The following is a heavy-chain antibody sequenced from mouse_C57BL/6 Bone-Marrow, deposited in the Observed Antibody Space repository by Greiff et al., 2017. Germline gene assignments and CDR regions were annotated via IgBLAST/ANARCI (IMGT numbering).Heavy chain of an antibody. D-gene: IGHD2-4*01. Sequence: QVTLKVSGPGILQPSQTLSLTCSFSGFSLSTFGMGVGWIRQPSGKGLEWLAHIWWDDDKYYNPALKSRLTISKDTSKNQVFLKIANVDTADTATYYCARIVSRYDYDGGYFDVWGTGTTVTVSS. CDR2: IWWDDDK. CDR3: ARIVSRYDYDGGYFDV. J-gene: IGHJ1*03. CDR1: GFSLSTFGMG. V-gene: IGHV8-8*01.